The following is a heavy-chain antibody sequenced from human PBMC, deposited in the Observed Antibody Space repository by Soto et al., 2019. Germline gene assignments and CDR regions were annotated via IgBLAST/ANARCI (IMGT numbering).Heavy chain of an antibody. Sequence: QVQLVESGGGVVQPGRSLRLSCAASGFSFSSYAMHWVRQAPGKGLEWVAVMSGDGGNKFYADSVKGRFTISRDNSKNTLYLQMDSLRAEDTAVYYCAKDLVVPAAITAFDIWGQGTMVTVSS. CDR2: MSGDGGNK. J-gene: IGHJ3*02. CDR1: GFSFSSYA. D-gene: IGHD2-2*01. V-gene: IGHV3-30-3*01. CDR3: AKDLVVPAAITAFDI.